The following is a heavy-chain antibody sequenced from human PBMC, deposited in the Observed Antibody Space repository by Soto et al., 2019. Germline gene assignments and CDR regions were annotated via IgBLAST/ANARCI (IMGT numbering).Heavy chain of an antibody. CDR1: GYTFTSYG. V-gene: IGHV1-18*01. CDR3: ARISLTYSSSWYVRRFDP. J-gene: IGHJ5*02. Sequence: GASVKVSCKASGYTFTSYGISWVRQAPGQGLEWMGWISAYNGNTNYAQKLQGRVTMTTDTSTSTAYMELRSLRSDDTAVYYCARISLTYSSSWYVRRFDPWGQGTMVTVSS. CDR2: ISAYNGNT. D-gene: IGHD6-13*01.